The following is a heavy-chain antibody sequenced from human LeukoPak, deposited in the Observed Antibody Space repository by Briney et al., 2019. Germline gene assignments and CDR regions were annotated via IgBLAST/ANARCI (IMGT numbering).Heavy chain of an antibody. CDR1: GGTFSSYA. CDR2: IIPIFGTA. J-gene: IGHJ6*03. V-gene: IGHV1-69*06. Sequence: SVKVSCKASGGTFSSYAISWVRQPPGQGLEWMGGIIPIFGTANYAQKFQGRVTITADKSTSTAYMELRSLRSDDTAVYYCARDCGNYCYYYYMDVWGKGTTVTVSS. CDR3: ARDCGNYCYYYYMDV. D-gene: IGHD1-1*01.